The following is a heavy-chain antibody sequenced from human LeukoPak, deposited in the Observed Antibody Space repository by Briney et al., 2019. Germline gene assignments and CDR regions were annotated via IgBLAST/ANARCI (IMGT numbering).Heavy chain of an antibody. D-gene: IGHD4-17*01. Sequence: SETLSLTCTVSGGSISSYYWSWIRQPPGKGLEWIGYIYYSGSTNYNPSLKSRVTISVDTSKNQFSLKLNSVTAADTAVYYCARDYGDYAFDYWGQGTLVTVSS. CDR2: IYYSGST. CDR3: ARDYGDYAFDY. CDR1: GGSISSYY. V-gene: IGHV4-59*12. J-gene: IGHJ4*02.